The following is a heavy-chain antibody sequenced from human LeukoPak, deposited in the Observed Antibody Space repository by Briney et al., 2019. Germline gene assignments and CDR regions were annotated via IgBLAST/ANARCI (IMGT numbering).Heavy chain of an antibody. J-gene: IGHJ4*02. CDR1: GGSISSSNW. CDR3: ARANPDYCSGGSCYSHYFDY. CDR2: IYHSGST. Sequence: SETLSLTCAVSGGSISSSNWWSWVRPPPGKGLEWIGEIYHSGSTNYNPSLKSRVTISIDKSKNQFSLKLSSVTAADTAVYYCARANPDYCSGGSCYSHYFDYWGQGTLVTVSS. D-gene: IGHD2-15*01. V-gene: IGHV4-4*02.